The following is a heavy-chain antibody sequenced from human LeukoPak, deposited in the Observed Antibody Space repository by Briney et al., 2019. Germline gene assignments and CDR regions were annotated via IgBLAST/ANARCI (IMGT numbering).Heavy chain of an antibody. CDR1: GFTFSSYE. CDR2: ISSSGSTI. D-gene: IGHD6-19*01. CDR3: ATSLSGWGTYHYMNV. Sequence: GGSLRLSCAASGFTFSSYEMNWVRQAPGKGLEWVSYISSSGSTIYYADSVKGRFTISRDNSKNTLYLQMNSLRAEDTAVYYCATSLSGWGTYHYMNVWGKGTTVTISS. V-gene: IGHV3-48*03. J-gene: IGHJ6*03.